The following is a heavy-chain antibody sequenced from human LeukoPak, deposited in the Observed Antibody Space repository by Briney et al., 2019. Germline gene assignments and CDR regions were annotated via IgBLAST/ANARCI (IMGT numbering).Heavy chain of an antibody. D-gene: IGHD3-10*01. CDR3: ARFSGIYGHDS. Sequence: SETLSLTCTVSGVSVTSFYWSWIRQPAGKGLEWIGRFFASVNTNYNPSFKSGGTISVDKSETQFSLKLPSVTAADPAVYYCARFSGIYGHDSWGQGTLVSVSS. CDR2: FFASVNT. CDR1: GVSVTSFY. V-gene: IGHV4-4*07. J-gene: IGHJ4*02.